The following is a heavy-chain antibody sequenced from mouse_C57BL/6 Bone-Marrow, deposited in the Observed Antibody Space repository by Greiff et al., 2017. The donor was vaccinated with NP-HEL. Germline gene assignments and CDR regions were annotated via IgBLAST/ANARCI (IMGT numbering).Heavy chain of an antibody. J-gene: IGHJ2*01. V-gene: IGHV1-4*01. CDR2: IYPSSGYT. D-gene: IGHD2-14*01. Sequence: QVQLQQSGAELARPGASVKMSCKASGYTFTSHTMHWVSQRPGQGPEWIGYIYPSSGYTQYNQKFKDKATLTADKAASTAYMQLSSLTSEDSAVYYCARGVRGGDYWGQGTTLTVSS. CDR1: GYTFTSHT. CDR3: ARGVRGGDY.